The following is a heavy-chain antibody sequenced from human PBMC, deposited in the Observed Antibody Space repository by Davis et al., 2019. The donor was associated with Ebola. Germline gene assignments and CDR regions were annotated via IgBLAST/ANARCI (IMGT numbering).Heavy chain of an antibody. J-gene: IGHJ6*02. V-gene: IGHV3-74*01. CDR3: VSGDGRGSSYDMDV. D-gene: IGHD3-3*01. Sequence: HTGGSLRLSCAASGFTFSNYWMHWVRQAPGKGLVWVSRIYSDGSSTSYADSVKGRFTISRDNAKNSLFMQMNSLRAEETAVYYCVSGDGRGSSYDMDVWGQGTTVTVSS. CDR1: GFTFSNYW. CDR2: IYSDGSST.